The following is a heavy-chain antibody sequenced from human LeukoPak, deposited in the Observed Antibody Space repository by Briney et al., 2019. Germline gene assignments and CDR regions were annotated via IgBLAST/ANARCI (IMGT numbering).Heavy chain of an antibody. Sequence: PSETLSLTCIVSGGSISSCCWTWIRQPPGKGLEWIGLLSYSGSTSYNPSLKSRVTISVDKSKSQFSLKLSSVTAADTAVYYCARASSGWTDVDYWGQGRLVTVSS. J-gene: IGHJ4*02. CDR2: LSYSGST. D-gene: IGHD6-19*01. V-gene: IGHV4-59*01. CDR3: ARASSGWTDVDY. CDR1: GGSISSCC.